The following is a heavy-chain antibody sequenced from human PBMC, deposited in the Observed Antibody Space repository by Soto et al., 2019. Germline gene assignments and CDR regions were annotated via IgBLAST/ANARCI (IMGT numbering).Heavy chain of an antibody. J-gene: IGHJ5*02. D-gene: IGHD1-26*01. CDR1: GFIFENFG. V-gene: IGHV3-23*01. CDR3: AKNQGVELVPLATVDWFDP. CDR2: ISGSGFKK. Sequence: GGSLRLSCAASGFIFENFGMSWVRQAPGKGLEWISSISGSGFKKYYADSVKGRFTISRDNSKSTVYLELNNLSAEDTAVYHCAKNQGVELVPLATVDWFDPWGQGSVATVSS.